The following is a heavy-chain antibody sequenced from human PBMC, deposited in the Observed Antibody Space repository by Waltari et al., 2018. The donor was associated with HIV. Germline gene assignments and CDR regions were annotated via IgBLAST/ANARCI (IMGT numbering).Heavy chain of an antibody. Sequence: QVQLQESGPGLVKPSETLSLTCAVSGYSISSGYYWGWIRQPPGKGLEWIGGIYHSGSTYYNPSLKSRVTISVDTSKNQFSLKLSSVTAADTAVYYCARGGIAVAAYYFDYWGQGTLVTVSS. J-gene: IGHJ4*02. D-gene: IGHD6-19*01. V-gene: IGHV4-38-2*01. CDR2: IYHSGST. CDR1: GYSISSGYY. CDR3: ARGGIAVAAYYFDY.